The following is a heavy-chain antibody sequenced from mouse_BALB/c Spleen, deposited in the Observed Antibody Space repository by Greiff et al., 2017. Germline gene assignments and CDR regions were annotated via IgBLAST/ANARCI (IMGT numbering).Heavy chain of an antibody. CDR1: GYSITSDYA. V-gene: IGHV3-2*02. Sequence: EVKLQESGPGLVKPSQSLSLTCTVTGYSITSDYAWNWIRQFPGNKLEWMGYISYSGSTSYNQSLKSRITITRDTSKNQFFLQLNSVTTEDTATYYSARWRITPYAMDYWGQGTSVTVSS. J-gene: IGHJ4*01. CDR3: ARWRITPYAMDY. CDR2: ISYSGST. D-gene: IGHD1-1*01.